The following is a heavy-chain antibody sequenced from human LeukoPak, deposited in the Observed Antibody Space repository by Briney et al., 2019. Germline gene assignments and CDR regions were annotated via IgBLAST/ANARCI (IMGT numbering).Heavy chain of an antibody. CDR3: AREVLSCSGGSCYRAYFDS. V-gene: IGHV4-59*01. CDR1: GGSISSYY. Sequence: SETLSLTCIVSGGSISSYYWSWIRQPPGKGLEWIGYIYYRGSTDYNPSLKSRVTISVDTSKNQFSLKLNSVTAADTAVYYCAREVLSCSGGSCYRAYFDSWGQGTLVTVSS. J-gene: IGHJ4*02. CDR2: IYYRGST. D-gene: IGHD2-15*01.